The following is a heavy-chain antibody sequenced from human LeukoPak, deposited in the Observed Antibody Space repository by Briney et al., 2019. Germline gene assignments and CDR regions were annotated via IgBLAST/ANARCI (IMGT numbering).Heavy chain of an antibody. CDR2: INPNSGGT. Sequence: PGASVKVSCNASRYTFTGDYMHWVRQAPGQGLEWMGWINPNSGGTNYAQKFQGRVTMTRDTSISTAYMELSRLRSDDTAVYYCARDLESNFDYWGQGTLVTVSS. CDR1: RYTFTGDY. CDR3: ARDLESNFDY. J-gene: IGHJ4*02. V-gene: IGHV1-2*02.